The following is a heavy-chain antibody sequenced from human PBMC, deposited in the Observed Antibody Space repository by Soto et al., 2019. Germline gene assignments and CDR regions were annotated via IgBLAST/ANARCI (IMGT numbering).Heavy chain of an antibody. Sequence: SETLSLTGAVSGVSISSTNWRNLVRQTPGKGLEWIGAIFHSGSTYYNLSLKRRYTISTDKSKSLCYLNLSSVAGADTAAYYCLRDMYTGNYYFDCWGQGTRVTVSS. V-gene: IGHV4-4*02. D-gene: IGHD1-26*01. CDR2: IFHSGST. CDR3: LRDMYTGNYYFDC. J-gene: IGHJ4*02. CDR1: GVSISSTNW.